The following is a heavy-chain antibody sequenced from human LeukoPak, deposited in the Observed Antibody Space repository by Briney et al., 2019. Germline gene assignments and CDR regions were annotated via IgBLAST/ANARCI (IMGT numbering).Heavy chain of an antibody. CDR3: AKVPGGATTGAFDI. J-gene: IGHJ3*02. D-gene: IGHD1-26*01. CDR1: GFTFSSYA. Sequence: GGSLRLSCAASGFTFSSYAMNWVRQAPGKGLEWVSTISDSDGSTYYVDSVKGRFTISRDNSKNTLYLQMNSLRAEDTAVYYCAKVPGGATTGAFDIWGQGTMVTVSS. V-gene: IGHV3-23*01. CDR2: ISDSDGST.